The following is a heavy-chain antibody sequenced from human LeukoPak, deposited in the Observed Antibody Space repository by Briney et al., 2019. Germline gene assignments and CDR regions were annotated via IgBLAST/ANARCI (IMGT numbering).Heavy chain of an antibody. D-gene: IGHD1-26*01. CDR3: ARDGKELLGYYYGMDV. J-gene: IGHJ6*02. CDR2: INPSGGST. V-gene: IGHV1-46*01. Sequence: ASVKVSCKASGYTFTSYYMHWVRQAPGQGLEWMGIINPSGGSTSYAQKFQGRVTMTRDTSISTAYMELSRLRPDDTAVYYCARDGKELLGYYYGMDVWGQGTTVTVSS. CDR1: GYTFTSYY.